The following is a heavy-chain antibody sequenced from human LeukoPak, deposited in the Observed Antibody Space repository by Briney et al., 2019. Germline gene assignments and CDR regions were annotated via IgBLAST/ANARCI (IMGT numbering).Heavy chain of an antibody. V-gene: IGHV3-23*01. J-gene: IGHJ4*02. CDR2: ISRDGDKT. CDR1: GFSLSINS. Sequence: PGGSLRLSCVASGFSLSINSMCWVRQAPGKGLEWVSGISRDGDKTYYVDSVEGRFTISRDTSKNTLYLQMDTLRVEDTATYYCAKEEVPNDYWGQGTLVTVSS. CDR3: AKEEVPNDY.